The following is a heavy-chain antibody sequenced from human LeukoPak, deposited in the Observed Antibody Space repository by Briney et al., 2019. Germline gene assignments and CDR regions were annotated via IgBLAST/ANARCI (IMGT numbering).Heavy chain of an antibody. CDR2: ISSSSSTI. D-gene: IGHD3-9*01. J-gene: IGHJ3*02. CDR3: ARDTPYYDILTGHARAFEI. CDR1: GFTFSSYS. V-gene: IGHV3-48*01. Sequence: PGGSLRLSCAASGFTFSSYSMNWVRQAPGKGLEWVSYISSSSSTIYYADSVKGRFTISRDNAKNSLYLQMNSLRAEDTAVYYCARDTPYYDILTGHARAFEIWGQGTMVTVSS.